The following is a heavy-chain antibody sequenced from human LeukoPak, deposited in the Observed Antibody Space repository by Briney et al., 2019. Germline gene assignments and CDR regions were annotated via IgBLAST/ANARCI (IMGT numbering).Heavy chain of an antibody. CDR2: ISTSSRYI. CDR1: GFTLSNYD. CDR3: ARADCSSSTCYLRRSWFDP. V-gene: IGHV3-21*01. J-gene: IGHJ5*02. Sequence: GGSLRLPCAASGFTLSNYDMNWVRQAPGKGLEWVSSISTSSRYIYYKDSVRGRFTISRDDAKNSLHLEMNSLRAEDTAVYYCARADCSSSTCYLRRSWFDPWGQGTLVTVSS. D-gene: IGHD2-2*01.